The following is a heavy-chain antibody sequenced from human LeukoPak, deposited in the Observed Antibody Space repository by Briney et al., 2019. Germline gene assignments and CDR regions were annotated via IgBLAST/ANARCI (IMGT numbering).Heavy chain of an antibody. V-gene: IGHV3-30*02. Sequence: GGSLRLSCAASGFTFSSYGMHWVRQAPGKGLEWVAFIRYDGSNKYYADSVKGRFTISRDNSKNTLYLQMNSLRAEDTAVYYCAKGYDYVWGSYRPFDYWGQGTLVTVSS. D-gene: IGHD3-16*02. CDR1: GFTFSSYG. J-gene: IGHJ4*02. CDR2: IRYDGSNK. CDR3: AKGYDYVWGSYRPFDY.